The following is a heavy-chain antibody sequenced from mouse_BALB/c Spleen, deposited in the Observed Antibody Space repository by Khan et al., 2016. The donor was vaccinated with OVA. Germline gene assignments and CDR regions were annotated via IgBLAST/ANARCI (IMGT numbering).Heavy chain of an antibody. Sequence: QLKESGPYLMKPGTSVKISCKASGYSITSYYMHWVKQSHGKSLEWIGYIDPFNGGTSYNQKFKGKATLTVDKSSSTAYMHLSSLTSEDSAVVYCARGRLVLRSYTMDYWGQGTSVTVSS. CDR2: IDPFNGGT. CDR3: ARGRLVLRSYTMDY. D-gene: IGHD3-1*01. CDR1: GYSITSYY. V-gene: IGHV1S135*01. J-gene: IGHJ4*01.